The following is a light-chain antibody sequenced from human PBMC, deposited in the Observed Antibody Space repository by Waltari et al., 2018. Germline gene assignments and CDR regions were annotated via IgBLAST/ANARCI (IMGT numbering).Light chain of an antibody. J-gene: IGLJ1*01. V-gene: IGLV2-11*01. CDR3: CSYAGSYTEV. CDR2: DGS. Sequence: QSALTQPRSVSGSPGQSVTISCTGTSSDVGGYNYVSWYQQHPGKAPKLMIYDGSKRPSGVPDRFSGSKSGNTASLTISGLQAEDEADYYCCSYAGSYTEVFGIGTKVTVL. CDR1: SSDVGGYNY.